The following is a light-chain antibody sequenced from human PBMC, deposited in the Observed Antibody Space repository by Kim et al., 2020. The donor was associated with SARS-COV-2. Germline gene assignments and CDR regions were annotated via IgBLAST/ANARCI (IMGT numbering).Light chain of an antibody. CDR3: QQYYLWPRT. V-gene: IGKV3-15*01. Sequence: VSPGEGVTLSCRASQRINNNLAWYHQKPGQAPRLVIYGASTRATGIPAMFSGSGSGTEFTLTISSLQPEDSAVYYCQQYYLWPRTFGVGTKVDIK. J-gene: IGKJ4*02. CDR2: GAS. CDR1: QRINNN.